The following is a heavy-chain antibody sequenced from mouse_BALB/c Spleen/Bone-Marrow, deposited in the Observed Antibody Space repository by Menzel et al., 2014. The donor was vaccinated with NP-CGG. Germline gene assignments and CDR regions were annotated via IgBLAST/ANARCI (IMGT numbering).Heavy chain of an antibody. CDR3: ARYDYGVYFDY. V-gene: IGHV14-3*02. CDR1: GFNIKDTY. D-gene: IGHD2-4*01. Sequence: VHVKQSGAELVKPGASVKLSCTASGFNIKDTYMHWVKQRPEQGLERIGRIDPANGNTKYDPKFQGKATITADTSSNTAYLQLSSLTSEDTAVYYCARYDYGVYFDYWGQGTTLTVSS. J-gene: IGHJ2*01. CDR2: IDPANGNT.